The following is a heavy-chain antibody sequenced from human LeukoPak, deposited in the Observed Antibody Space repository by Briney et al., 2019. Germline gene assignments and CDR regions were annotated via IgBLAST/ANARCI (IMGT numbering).Heavy chain of an antibody. Sequence: PGGSLRLSCAASGFTFSSYWMSWVRQAPGKGLEWVANIKQDGSEKYYVDSVKGRFTISRDNSKNTLYLQMNSPRAEDTAVYYCASYDSSGFGDYWGQGTLVTVSS. CDR3: ASYDSSGFGDY. CDR2: IKQDGSEK. V-gene: IGHV3-7*03. D-gene: IGHD3-22*01. J-gene: IGHJ4*02. CDR1: GFTFSSYW.